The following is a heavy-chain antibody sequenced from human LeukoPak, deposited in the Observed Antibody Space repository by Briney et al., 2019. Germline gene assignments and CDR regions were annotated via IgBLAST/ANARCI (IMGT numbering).Heavy chain of an antibody. CDR1: GFTVSSNY. J-gene: IGHJ3*02. V-gene: IGHV3-53*01. CDR3: ARGVGRDGYNDAYDI. D-gene: IGHD5-24*01. CDR2: IYSGGGT. Sequence: PGGSLRLSCAASGFTVSSNYMSWVRQAPGKGLEWASLIYSGGGTYYADSVKGRFTISRDNSKNTLFLQMNSLRAEDTAVYYCARGVGRDGYNDAYDIWGQGTMVTVSS.